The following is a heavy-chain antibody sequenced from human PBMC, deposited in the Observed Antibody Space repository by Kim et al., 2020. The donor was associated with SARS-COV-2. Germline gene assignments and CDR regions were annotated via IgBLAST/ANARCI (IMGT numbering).Heavy chain of an antibody. J-gene: IGHJ5*02. CDR3: ARDPYSNYDGWYNWFDP. V-gene: IGHV3-48*02. CDR2: ISSSSSTI. CDR1: GFTFSSYS. Sequence: GGSLRLSCAASGFTFSSYSMNWVRQAPGKGLEWVSYISSSSSTIYYADSVKGRFTISRDNAKNSLYLQMNSLRDEDTAVYYCARDPYSNYDGWYNWFDPWGQGTLVTVSS. D-gene: IGHD4-4*01.